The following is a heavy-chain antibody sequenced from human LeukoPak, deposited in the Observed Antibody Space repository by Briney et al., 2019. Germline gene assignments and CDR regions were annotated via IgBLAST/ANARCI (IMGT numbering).Heavy chain of an antibody. V-gene: IGHV4-39*01. J-gene: IGHJ4*02. CDR2: IYYSGST. D-gene: IGHD6-19*01. Sequence: PSETLSLTCTVSGGSINNSSYFWGWIRQSPGKELEWIASIYYSGSTYYNPSLKSRVTISVDTSKNQFSLKLSSVTAADTAVYYCARTSSGWSQNDYWGQGTLVTVSS. CDR1: GGSINNSSYF. CDR3: ARTSSGWSQNDY.